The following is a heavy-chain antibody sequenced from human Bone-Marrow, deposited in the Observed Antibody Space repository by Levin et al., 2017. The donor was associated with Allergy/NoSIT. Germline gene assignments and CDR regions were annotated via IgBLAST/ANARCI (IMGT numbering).Heavy chain of an antibody. D-gene: IGHD3-10*01. V-gene: IGHV3-9*01. Sequence: GGSLRLSCAASGFTFDDFAVHWVRQAPGKGLEWVSGISWNSGRVAYADSVKGRFTISRDNGKNSLYLQMNSLRTEDTALYYCAKGRRITMVRAPFDFWGQGTLVTVAS. CDR3: AKGRRITMVRAPFDF. J-gene: IGHJ4*02. CDR2: ISWNSGRV. CDR1: GFTFDDFA.